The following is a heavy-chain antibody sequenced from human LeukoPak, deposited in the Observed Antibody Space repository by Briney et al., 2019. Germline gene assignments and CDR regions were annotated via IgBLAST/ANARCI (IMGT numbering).Heavy chain of an antibody. Sequence: GGSLRLSCAASGFTFSSYWMNWARQAPGKGLEWVASINHNGNVNYYVDSVKGRFTISRDNAKNSLYLQMNSLRVEDTAVYYCAKEGRSLQTYWGQGTLVTVSS. V-gene: IGHV3-7*03. D-gene: IGHD5-24*01. CDR3: AKEGRSLQTY. CDR2: INHNGNVN. CDR1: GFTFSSYW. J-gene: IGHJ4*02.